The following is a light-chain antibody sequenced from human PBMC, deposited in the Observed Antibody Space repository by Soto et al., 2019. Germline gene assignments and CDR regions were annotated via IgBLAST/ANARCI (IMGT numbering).Light chain of an antibody. V-gene: IGKV1-9*01. Sequence: DIQLTQSPSFLSASIGDRVTITCRASQGISSFLAWYQQKPGKAPKLLIYAASTLQSGVPSRLSGSGSGTEFTLTISSLQPEDFATYYCQQVNSYPLTFGGGTRWIS. J-gene: IGKJ4*01. CDR2: AAS. CDR3: QQVNSYPLT. CDR1: QGISSF.